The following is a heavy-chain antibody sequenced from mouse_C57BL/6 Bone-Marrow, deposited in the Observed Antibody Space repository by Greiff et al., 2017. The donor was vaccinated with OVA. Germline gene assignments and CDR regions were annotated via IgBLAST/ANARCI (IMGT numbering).Heavy chain of an antibody. V-gene: IGHV1-61*01. J-gene: IGHJ3*01. D-gene: IGHD2-3*01. CDR2: IYPSDSET. CDR3: AKGGYYGCAY. Sequence: QVQLQQPGAELVRPGSSVKLSCKASGYTFTSYWMDWVKQRPGQGLEWIGNIYPSDSETHYNQKFKDKATLTVDKSSSTAYMQLSSLTSEDSAVYYCAKGGYYGCAYWGQGTLVTVSA. CDR1: GYTFTSYW.